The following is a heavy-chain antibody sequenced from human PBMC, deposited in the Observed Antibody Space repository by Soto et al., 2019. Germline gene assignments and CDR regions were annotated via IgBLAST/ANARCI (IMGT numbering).Heavy chain of an antibody. V-gene: IGHV4-4*07. Sequence: SETLSLTCTVSGGSISNYYWSWIRQPAGKGLEWIGRIYTVGSTNYNPSLKSRVTMSTDTSTNQFSLRLTSVTAADTAVYYCARDSVGPPGGGSWIMPFDYWGQGALVTVSS. CDR3: ARDSVGPPGGGSWIMPFDY. J-gene: IGHJ4*02. CDR1: GGSISNYY. D-gene: IGHD2-15*01. CDR2: IYTVGST.